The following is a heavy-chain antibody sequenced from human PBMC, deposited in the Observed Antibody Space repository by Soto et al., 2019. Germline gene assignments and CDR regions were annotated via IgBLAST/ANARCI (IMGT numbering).Heavy chain of an antibody. V-gene: IGHV4-30-2*01. CDR2: IYHSGST. CDR3: AKDLTEGVYYGMDV. CDR1: GGSISSGGYS. J-gene: IGHJ6*02. Sequence: SETLSLTCAVSGGSISSGGYSWSWIRQPPGKGLEWIGYIYHSGSTYYNPSLKSRVTISVDRSKNQFSLKLSSVTAADTATYYCAKDLTEGVYYGMDVWGQGTTVTVSS. D-gene: IGHD3-9*01.